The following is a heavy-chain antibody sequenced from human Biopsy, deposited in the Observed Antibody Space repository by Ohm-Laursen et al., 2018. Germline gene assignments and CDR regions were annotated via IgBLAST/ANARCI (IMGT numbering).Heavy chain of an antibody. CDR2: ISSTGNST. D-gene: IGHD4/OR15-4a*01. Sequence: SLRLSCAASGFTFATYGMSWVHQAPGKGLEWVSGISSTGNSTYYADSVKGRFTISRDNSKNTLYLQLNSLRVEDTALYYCAKDRRTMRVWYFDLWGRGTLVTVSS. V-gene: IGHV3-23*01. CDR1: GFTFATYG. J-gene: IGHJ2*01. CDR3: AKDRRTMRVWYFDL.